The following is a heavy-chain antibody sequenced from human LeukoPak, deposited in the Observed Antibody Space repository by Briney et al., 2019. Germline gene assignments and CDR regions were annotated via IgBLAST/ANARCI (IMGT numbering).Heavy chain of an antibody. D-gene: IGHD3-22*01. V-gene: IGHV1-18*01. Sequence: ASVKVSCKASGYTFTRYGISWVRQAPGQGLEWMGWISGYNGHTNYAQKLQGRVTMTTDTSTSTVYMELRSLRSDDTAVYYCARVTNYYDAMFDYWGQGTLVTVSS. CDR3: ARVTNYYDAMFDY. J-gene: IGHJ4*02. CDR2: ISGYNGHT. CDR1: GYTFTRYG.